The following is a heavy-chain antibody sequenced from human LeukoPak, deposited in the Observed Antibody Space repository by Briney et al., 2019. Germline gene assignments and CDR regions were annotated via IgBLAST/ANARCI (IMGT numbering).Heavy chain of an antibody. Sequence: GVPLSLSCPAPGFTFRSYVMHLVRQAPGKGLEWVAFIRYDGSIQYYPHSVKGRFTISRENSNNTLYRQMHTLRVDDTAVYFCAKGYGESHFDSWGQGTLVTVSS. J-gene: IGHJ4*02. CDR2: IRYDGSIQ. V-gene: IGHV3-30*02. D-gene: IGHD5-18*01. CDR3: AKGYGESHFDS. CDR1: GFTFRSYV.